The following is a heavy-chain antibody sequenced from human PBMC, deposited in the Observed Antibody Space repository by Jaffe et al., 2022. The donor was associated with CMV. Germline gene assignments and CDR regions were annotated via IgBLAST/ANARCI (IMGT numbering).Heavy chain of an antibody. Sequence: QLQLQESGPGLVKPSETLSLTCTASGGSISSSSYYWGWIRQPPGRGLEWIGSIYYSGSTYYNPSLKSRVTISVDTSKNQFSLKLTSVTAADTAVYYCARLDYVGYFDYWGQGTLVTVSS. V-gene: IGHV4-39*01. J-gene: IGHJ4*02. CDR1: GGSISSSSYY. D-gene: IGHD4-17*01. CDR3: ARLDYVGYFDY. CDR2: IYYSGST.